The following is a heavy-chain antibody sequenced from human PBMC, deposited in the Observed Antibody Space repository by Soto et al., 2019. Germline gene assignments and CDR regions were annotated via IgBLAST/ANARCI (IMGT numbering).Heavy chain of an antibody. V-gene: IGHV3-33*01. CDR3: ARDGSRHLHYYYGMDV. Sequence: GGSLRLSCAASGFTFSSYGMHWVRQAPGKGLEWVAVIWYDGSNKYYADSVKGRFTISRDNSKNTLHLQMNSLRAEDTAVYYCARDGSRHLHYYYGMDVWGQGTTVTVSS. J-gene: IGHJ6*02. CDR2: IWYDGSNK. D-gene: IGHD2-15*01. CDR1: GFTFSSYG.